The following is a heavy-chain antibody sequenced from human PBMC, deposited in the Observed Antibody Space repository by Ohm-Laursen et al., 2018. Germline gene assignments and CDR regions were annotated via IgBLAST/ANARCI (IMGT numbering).Heavy chain of an antibody. CDR1: GGSINGYY. CDR2: IYYSGST. Sequence: SDTLSLTCIVSGGSINGYYWSWIRQPPGKGLEWIGYIYYSGSTNYNPSFKSRVTISVDTSKNQFSLKLTSVTAADTAVYYCARVRTGAFLDYWGQGTLVTVSS. V-gene: IGHV4-59*07. J-gene: IGHJ4*02. CDR3: ARVRTGAFLDY. D-gene: IGHD3/OR15-3a*01.